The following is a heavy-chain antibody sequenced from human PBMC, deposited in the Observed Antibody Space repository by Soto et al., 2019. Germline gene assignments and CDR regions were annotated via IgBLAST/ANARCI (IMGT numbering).Heavy chain of an antibody. CDR1: GFTFSSYA. CDR3: GEGYDMDV. J-gene: IGHJ6*02. V-gene: IGHV3-23*01. Sequence: EVQLLESGGGLVQPGGSLRLSCAASGFTFSSYAMSWVRQAPGKGLELVSAISGSGGSTYYADSVKSRFTISRDNFKNTMSHQMTSVTAEDTAVYYWGEGYDMDVWGQGTTVTVSS. D-gene: IGHD2-21*01. CDR2: ISGSGGST.